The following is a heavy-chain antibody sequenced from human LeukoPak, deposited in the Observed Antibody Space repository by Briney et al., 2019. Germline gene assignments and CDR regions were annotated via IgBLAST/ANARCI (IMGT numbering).Heavy chain of an antibody. CDR1: GGSISSYY. J-gene: IGHJ6*03. D-gene: IGHD6-13*01. Sequence: PSETLSLTCTVSGGSISSYYWSWIRQPAGKGLERIRRIYTSGSTNYNPSLKSRVTMSVDTSKNQFSLKLSSVTAADTAVYYCARDAVYSSSWYDYYYYMDVWGKGTTVTVSS. V-gene: IGHV4-4*07. CDR2: IYTSGST. CDR3: ARDAVYSSSWYDYYYYMDV.